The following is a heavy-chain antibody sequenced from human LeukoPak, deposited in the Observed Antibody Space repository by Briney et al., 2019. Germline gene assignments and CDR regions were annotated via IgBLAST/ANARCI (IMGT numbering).Heavy chain of an antibody. Sequence: GGSLRLPCAASGFTFTDYTMNWVRQAPGKGPEWVSSISGGGSYIFHADSVKGRFTISRDNAKNSLFLQMHSLRAEDTALYYCAREGPINNGDLDYWGQGTLVTVSS. J-gene: IGHJ4*02. V-gene: IGHV3-21*01. CDR3: AREGPINNGDLDY. D-gene: IGHD1/OR15-1a*01. CDR1: GFTFTDYT. CDR2: ISGGGSYI.